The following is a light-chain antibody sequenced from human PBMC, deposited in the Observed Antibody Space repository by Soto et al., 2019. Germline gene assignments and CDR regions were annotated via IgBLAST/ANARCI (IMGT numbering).Light chain of an antibody. Sequence: EIVLTQSPATLSLSPGERATLSCRARQSVSSYLAWYQQKPGQAPRLLIYDASNRATGIPARFSGSGSGTDFTLPISSLEPEDFAIYSCQQRSNWPPVTFGGGTKVEIK. CDR1: QSVSSY. V-gene: IGKV3-11*01. J-gene: IGKJ4*01. CDR2: DAS. CDR3: QQRSNWPPVT.